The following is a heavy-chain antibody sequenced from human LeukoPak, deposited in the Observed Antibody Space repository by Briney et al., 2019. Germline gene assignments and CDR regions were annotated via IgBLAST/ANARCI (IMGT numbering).Heavy chain of an antibody. D-gene: IGHD2-2*01. CDR3: ARDLGYCSSTSCYGFGTDY. V-gene: IGHV1-2*02. CDR2: INPNSGGT. Sequence: ASVNVSCKASGYTFTGYYMHWVRQAPGQGLEWMGWINPNSGGTNYAQKFQGRVTMTRDTSISTAYMELSRLRSDDTAVYSCARDLGYCSSTSCYGFGTDYWGQGTLVTVSS. CDR1: GYTFTGYY. J-gene: IGHJ4*02.